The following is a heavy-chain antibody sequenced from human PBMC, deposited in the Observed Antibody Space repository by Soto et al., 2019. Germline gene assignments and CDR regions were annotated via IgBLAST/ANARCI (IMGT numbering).Heavy chain of an antibody. J-gene: IGHJ6*03. CDR2: IKSKTDGGTT. CDR1: GFTFSNAW. CDR3: TRGPTTLPIQSTGRVVVPAMLIYYYYMDV. D-gene: IGHD2-2*01. V-gene: IGHV3-15*07. Sequence: AGGSLRLSCAASGFTFSNAWMNWVRQAPGKGLEWVGRIKSKTDGGTTEYAASVKGRSTISRDDSKSIAYLQMNSLKTEDTAVYYYTRGPTTLPIQSTGRVVVPAMLIYYYYMDVWGKGTTVTVSS.